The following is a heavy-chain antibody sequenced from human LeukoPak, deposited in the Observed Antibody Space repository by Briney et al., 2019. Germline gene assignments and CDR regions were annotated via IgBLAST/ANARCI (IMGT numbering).Heavy chain of an antibody. Sequence: SVKVSCKASGGTFSSYAISWVRQAPGQGLEWMGRIIPIFGTANYAQKFQGRVTITTDESTSTAYMELSSLRSEDTAVYYCARGDGYYYDSSGYNDYWGQGTLATVSS. CDR3: ARGDGYYYDSSGYNDY. J-gene: IGHJ4*02. CDR1: GGTFSSYA. CDR2: IIPIFGTA. D-gene: IGHD3-22*01. V-gene: IGHV1-69*05.